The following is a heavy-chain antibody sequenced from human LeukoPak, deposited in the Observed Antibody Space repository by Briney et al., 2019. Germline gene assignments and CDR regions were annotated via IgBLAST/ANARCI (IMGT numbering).Heavy chain of an antibody. CDR2: IDSGTSTT. D-gene: IGHD1-26*01. CDR1: GYSFSGFE. J-gene: IGHJ4*02. V-gene: IGHV3-48*03. Sequence: GGSLRLSCVGSGYSFSGFEMNWVRQAPGKGLEWIAYIDSGTSTTYYADTVKGRFTISRDNARNSLYLQMDSLRREDTALYYCTKSGKILGYWGQGTLVTVSS. CDR3: TKSGKILGY.